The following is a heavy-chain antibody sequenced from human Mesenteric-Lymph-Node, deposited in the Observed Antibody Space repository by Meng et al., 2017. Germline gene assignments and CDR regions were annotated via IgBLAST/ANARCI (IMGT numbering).Heavy chain of an antibody. D-gene: IGHD2/OR15-2a*01. Sequence: GQVVGSGGGLLQPGGSLRLSCAAPGFTFSDYYIDWVRQAPGKGLEWVGRISSKAYGGTTEHAASVKGRFAISGDDSRKSLFLQMNSLRVEDTAVYYCARDHGFLNWFDPWGQGTLVTVSS. CDR2: ISSKAYGGTT. J-gene: IGHJ5*02. V-gene: IGHV3-72*01. CDR1: GFTFSDYY. CDR3: ARDHGFLNWFDP.